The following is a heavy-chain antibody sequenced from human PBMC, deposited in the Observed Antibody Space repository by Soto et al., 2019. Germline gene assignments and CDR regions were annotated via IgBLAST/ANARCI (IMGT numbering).Heavy chain of an antibody. CDR3: ARCYGSGSYYNGLFDY. D-gene: IGHD3-10*01. CDR1: GGSFGYYY. J-gene: IGHJ4*02. V-gene: IGHV4-59*01. CDR2: IYYSGST. Sequence: SETLSLTCTVSGGSFGYYYWSWIRQPPGKGLEWIGYIYYSGSTTCNPSLKSRVTISVDTSRNQFSLKLSSVTAADTAVYYCARCYGSGSYYNGLFDYWGQGTLVTVSS.